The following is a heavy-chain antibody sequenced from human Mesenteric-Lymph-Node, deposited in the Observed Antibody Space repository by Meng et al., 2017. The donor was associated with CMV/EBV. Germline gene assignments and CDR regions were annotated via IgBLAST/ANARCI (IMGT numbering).Heavy chain of an antibody. V-gene: IGHV2-5*02. CDR3: AHSGGSGSYYKFFDY. CDR2: IYWDDDK. J-gene: IGHJ4*02. D-gene: IGHD3-10*01. CDR1: FSLSTSAVG. Sequence: FSLSTSAVGVGCVRRHPGKALEWLALIYWDDDKRYSPSLKSRLTITKDTSKNQVVLTMTNMDPVDTATYYCAHSGGSGSYYKFFDYWGQGTLVTVSS.